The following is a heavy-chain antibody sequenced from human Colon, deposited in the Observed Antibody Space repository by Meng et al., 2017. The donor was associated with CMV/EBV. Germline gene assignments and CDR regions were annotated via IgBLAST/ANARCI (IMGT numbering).Heavy chain of an antibody. CDR2: INHNGRN. D-gene: IGHD2/OR15-2a*01. CDR1: GESFTEYY. CDR3: ARTGHTTLRLPRPFDI. V-gene: IGHV4-34*01. Sequence: SETLFLTCSVSGESFTEYYWAWIRQPPGKGLEWIGEINHNGRNKFNPSLESRVTLSVDTSKKQFSLKLSSVTAADTAVYYCARTGHTTLRLPRPFDIWGQGTMVTVSS. J-gene: IGHJ3*02.